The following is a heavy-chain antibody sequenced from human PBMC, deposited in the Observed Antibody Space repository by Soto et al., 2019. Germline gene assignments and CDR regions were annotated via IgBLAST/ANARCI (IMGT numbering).Heavy chain of an antibody. CDR2: ISYDGSNK. CDR3: AKGWGFYYDSSGPDY. J-gene: IGHJ4*02. V-gene: IGHV3-30*18. CDR1: GFTFSSYG. Sequence: QVQLVGSGGGVVQPGRSLRLSCAASGFTFSSYGMHWVRQAPGKGLEWVAVISYDGSNKYYADSVKGRFTISRDNSKNTLYLQMNSLRAEDTAVYYCAKGWGFYYDSSGPDYWGQGTLVTVSS. D-gene: IGHD3-22*01.